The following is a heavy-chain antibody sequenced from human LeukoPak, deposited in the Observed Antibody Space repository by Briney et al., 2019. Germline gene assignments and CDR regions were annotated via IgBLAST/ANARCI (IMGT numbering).Heavy chain of an antibody. CDR3: ARGSPVDY. V-gene: IGHV3-7*01. CDR2: IKQDGSEK. CDR1: GFTFSDYW. J-gene: IGHJ4*02. Sequence: GGSLRLSCVASGFTFSDYWMTWVRQAPGKGLEWVANIKQDGSEKYYVDSVKGRFTISRDNAKNSLYLQMNTLRAEDTAVYYCARGSPVDYWGQGTLATVSS.